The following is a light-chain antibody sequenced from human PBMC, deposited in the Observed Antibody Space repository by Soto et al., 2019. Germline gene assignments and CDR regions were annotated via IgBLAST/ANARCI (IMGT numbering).Light chain of an antibody. CDR3: GALYISLSAVV. Sequence: QSVLTQPPSVSAAPGQKVTISCSGSSSNIGETYVSWYQQFPGTAPQLLIYDNNKRPSGIPDRFSGSKSGTSATLGITGLQTGDEADYYCGALYISLSAVVFGGGTKVTVL. J-gene: IGLJ2*01. V-gene: IGLV1-51*01. CDR1: SSNIGETY. CDR2: DNN.